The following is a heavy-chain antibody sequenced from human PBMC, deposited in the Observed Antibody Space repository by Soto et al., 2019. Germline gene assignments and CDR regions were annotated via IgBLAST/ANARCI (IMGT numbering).Heavy chain of an antibody. CDR1: GVSISSGRYY. CDR3: ARGYCSGGSCYLEGFDY. CDR2: IYYSGST. J-gene: IGHJ4*02. Sequence: SETLSLSSPVSGVSISSGRYYLRWLRPPPGKGLEWIGYIYYSGSTNYNPSLKSRVTISVDTSKNQFSLKLSSVTAADTAVYYCARGYCSGGSCYLEGFDYWGQGTLVPVSS. D-gene: IGHD2-15*01. V-gene: IGHV4-61*01.